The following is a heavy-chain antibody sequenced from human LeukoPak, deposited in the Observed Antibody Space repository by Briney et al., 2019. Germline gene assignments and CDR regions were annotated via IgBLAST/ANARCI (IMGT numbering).Heavy chain of an antibody. Sequence: PSETLSLTCTVSGGSISSYYWSWIRQPPGKGLEWIGYIYYSGSTNYNPSLKSRVTISVDTSKNQFSLKLSSVTAADTAVYYCARLRARIAAAGHFDYWGRGTLVTVSS. D-gene: IGHD6-13*01. J-gene: IGHJ4*02. V-gene: IGHV4-59*08. CDR3: ARLRARIAAAGHFDY. CDR2: IYYSGST. CDR1: GGSISSYY.